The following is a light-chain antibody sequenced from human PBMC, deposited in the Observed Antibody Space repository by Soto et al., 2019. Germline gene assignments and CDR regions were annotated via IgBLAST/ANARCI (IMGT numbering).Light chain of an antibody. CDR3: QQSYSTPPT. Sequence: DIQMTQSPSSLSTSVGDRVTITPRASQNIDRYLNWYQERTGEAPKLLIYGASGLHSGVPSRFTGSGSRTNFTLTSSSLQSEDSATYNCQQSYSTPPTSGGGTKVDIK. CDR1: QNIDRY. V-gene: IGKV1-39*01. CDR2: GAS. J-gene: IGKJ4*01.